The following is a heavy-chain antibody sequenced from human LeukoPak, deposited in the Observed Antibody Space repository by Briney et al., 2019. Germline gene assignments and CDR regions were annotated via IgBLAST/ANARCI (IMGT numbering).Heavy chain of an antibody. CDR2: INHSGST. V-gene: IGHV4-34*01. D-gene: IGHD2/OR15-2a*01. Sequence: SETLSLTCAVYGGSFSGYYWSWIRQPPGKGLEWIGEINHSGSTNYNPSLKSRVTISVDTSKNQFSLKLSSVTAADTAVYYCGREIVPGGQGPLVTVSS. CDR3: GREIVP. J-gene: IGHJ5*02. CDR1: GGSFSGYY.